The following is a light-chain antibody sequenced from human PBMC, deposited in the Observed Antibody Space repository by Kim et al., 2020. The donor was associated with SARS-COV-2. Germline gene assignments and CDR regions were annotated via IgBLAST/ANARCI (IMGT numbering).Light chain of an antibody. Sequence: VSPGERVTLSCRASHTVRSNLAWYQQKPGQAPRLLIYGASTRATGLPARFSGSGSGTEFTLTISSLQSEDSAVYYCQQYDNWPLTFGGGTKVDIK. CDR1: HTVRSN. CDR2: GAS. V-gene: IGKV3-15*01. J-gene: IGKJ4*01. CDR3: QQYDNWPLT.